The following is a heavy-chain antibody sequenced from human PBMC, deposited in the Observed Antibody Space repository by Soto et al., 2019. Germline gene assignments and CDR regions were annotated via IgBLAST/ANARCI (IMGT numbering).Heavy chain of an antibody. Sequence: EVQLLESGGGLVQPGGSLRLSCAASGFTFSSYGMSWVRQAPGKGLEWVSGISGSGGSTYYADSVTGRFTISRDNPRNSRNLQMKSLRAEDTAVYYCDKERRYSSSRGYFAYWGQGALVTVSS. CDR1: GFTFSSYG. D-gene: IGHD6-13*01. CDR3: DKERRYSSSRGYFAY. J-gene: IGHJ4*02. V-gene: IGHV3-23*01. CDR2: ISGSGGST.